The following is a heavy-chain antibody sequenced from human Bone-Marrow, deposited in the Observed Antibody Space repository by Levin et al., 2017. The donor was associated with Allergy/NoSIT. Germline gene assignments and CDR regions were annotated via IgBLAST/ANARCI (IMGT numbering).Heavy chain of an antibody. Sequence: GGSLRLSCAASGFTFSTYSMNWVRQAPGKGLEWVSSIGISSGYIHYADSVKGRFTVSRDNAKNSLYLQMNSLRVEDTAVYYCARETGTTTMFGEVDVWGKGTTVTVSS. J-gene: IGHJ6*04. V-gene: IGHV3-21*01. D-gene: IGHD3-3*01. CDR3: ARETGTTTMFGEVDV. CDR2: IGISSGYI. CDR1: GFTFSTYS.